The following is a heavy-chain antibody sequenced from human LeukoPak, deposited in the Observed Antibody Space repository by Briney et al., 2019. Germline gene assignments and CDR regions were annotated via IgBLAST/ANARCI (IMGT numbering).Heavy chain of an antibody. Sequence: GGSLRLSCAASGFTFSSYSMNWVRQAPGKGLEWVSSISSSSSYIYYADSVKGRFTISRDNAKSSLYLQMNSLRAEDTAVYYCARDQGYSYGYLYGGAIDYWGQGTLVTVSS. V-gene: IGHV3-21*01. D-gene: IGHD5-18*01. CDR2: ISSSSSYI. CDR3: ARDQGYSYGYLYGGAIDY. J-gene: IGHJ4*02. CDR1: GFTFSSYS.